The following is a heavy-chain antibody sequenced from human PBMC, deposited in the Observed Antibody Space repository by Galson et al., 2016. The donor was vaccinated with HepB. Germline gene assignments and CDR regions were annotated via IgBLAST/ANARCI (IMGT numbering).Heavy chain of an antibody. J-gene: IGHJ5*02. CDR3: ARRGTGKNWFDP. Sequence: SGGSISGSSYYWGWVRQPPGKGLECIGIIYYAGRTYYNPSLKSRVTISVDTSKNQFSLNLNSVTVADTAVYYCARRGTGKNWFDPWGQGTLVTVSS. CDR1: GGSISGSSYY. D-gene: IGHD1-1*01. CDR2: IYYAGRT. V-gene: IGHV4-39*01.